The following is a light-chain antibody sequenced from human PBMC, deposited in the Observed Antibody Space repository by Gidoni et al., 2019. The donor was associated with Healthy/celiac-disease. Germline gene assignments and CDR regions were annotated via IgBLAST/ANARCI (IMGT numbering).Light chain of an antibody. CDR1: QSISSW. V-gene: IGKV1-5*01. Sequence: DIQMTQSPSTLSASVGDRVTITCRASQSISSWLAWYQQKPGKAPKLLIYDASSLESGVPSRFSGSGSGTEFNLPIRSLQPDDFATYYCQQYNSYSYPFGQGTKLEIK. CDR3: QQYNSYSYP. J-gene: IGKJ2*01. CDR2: DAS.